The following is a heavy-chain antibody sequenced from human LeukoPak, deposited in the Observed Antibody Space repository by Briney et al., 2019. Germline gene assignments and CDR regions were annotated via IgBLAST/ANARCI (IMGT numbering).Heavy chain of an antibody. CDR1: GGSFSGYY. Sequence: SETLSLTCAVHGGSFSGYYWSWIRQPPGKGLEWIGEINHSGSTNYNPSLKGRVTISVDTSKNQFSLKLNSVTAADTAVYFCGRSRNYYGSGSYRLDYYYYMDVWGRGTTVTVSS. CDR3: GRSRNYYGSGSYRLDYYYYMDV. V-gene: IGHV4-34*01. D-gene: IGHD3-10*01. J-gene: IGHJ6*03. CDR2: INHSGST.